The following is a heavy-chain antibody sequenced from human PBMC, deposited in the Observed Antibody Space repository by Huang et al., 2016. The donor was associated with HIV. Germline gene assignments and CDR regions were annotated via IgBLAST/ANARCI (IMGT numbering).Heavy chain of an antibody. CDR2: ISGYNGNT. CDR3: ARDRRPYSGSYLGY. CDR1: GNTFSDYG. Sequence: QVQLVQSGAEVKKPGASVKVSCKASGNTFSDYGISWVRQAPGQGLEWMGGISGYNGNTNYVENLQGRVTMTTDTSTSTAYMELRSLRSDDTAVYYCARDRRPYSGSYLGYWGQGTLVTVSS. V-gene: IGHV1-18*04. J-gene: IGHJ4*02. D-gene: IGHD1-26*01.